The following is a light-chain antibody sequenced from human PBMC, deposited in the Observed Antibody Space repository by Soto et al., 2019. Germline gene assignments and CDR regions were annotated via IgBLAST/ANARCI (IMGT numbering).Light chain of an antibody. CDR1: QSGSSSY. V-gene: IGKV3-20*01. Sequence: IGLARSPGTLSLSAGESATLSCRRSQSGSSSYFAWFQQRPGQTPRLLIYGVSTRATGTPDRFSASGSATEFTLNINRLEPEDFAVYYCHQYGASPWTFGQGTKVDIK. J-gene: IGKJ1*01. CDR3: HQYGASPWT. CDR2: GVS.